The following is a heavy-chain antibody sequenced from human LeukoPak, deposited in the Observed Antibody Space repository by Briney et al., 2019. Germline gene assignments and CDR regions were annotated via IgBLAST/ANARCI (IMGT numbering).Heavy chain of an antibody. CDR2: LIGSVGGS. CDR3: AKGGYDFVEVAYFDY. CDR1: GFNIGSYL. D-gene: IGHD5-12*01. V-gene: IGHV3-23*01. Sequence: GGSLRLSCAASGFNIGSYLMSWVRQAPGKGLEWVSALIGSVGGSYYADSVKGRFTISRDNSKNTLYLQMNSLRAEDTAVYYCAKGGYDFVEVAYFDYWGQGTLVTVSS. J-gene: IGHJ4*02.